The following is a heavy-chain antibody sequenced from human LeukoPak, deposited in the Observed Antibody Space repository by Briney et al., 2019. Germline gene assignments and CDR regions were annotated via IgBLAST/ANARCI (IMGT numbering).Heavy chain of an antibody. V-gene: IGHV3-48*02. J-gene: IGHJ4*02. CDR3: VRGAY. Sequence: PGGSLRLSCAASGFTFRNYSINWVRQAPGKGLEWVSYISSSSRTRYYVDSVKGRFTISRDNAKNSLDLQMSSLRDEGTAVYYCVRGAYWGQGTLVTVSS. CDR2: ISSSSRTR. CDR1: GFTFRNYS.